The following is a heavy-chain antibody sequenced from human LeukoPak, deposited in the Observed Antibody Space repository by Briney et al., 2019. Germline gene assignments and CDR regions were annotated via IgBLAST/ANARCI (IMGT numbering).Heavy chain of an antibody. D-gene: IGHD3-3*01. CDR3: ARVETQDYDFWSGYGDWFDP. Sequence: SETLSLTCTVSGGSISSGGYYWSWIRQRPGKGLEWIGYIYYSGSTYYNPSLKSRVTISVDTSKNQFSLKLSSVTAADTAVYYCARVETQDYDFWSGYGDWFDPWGQGTLVTVSP. CDR1: GGSISSGGYY. J-gene: IGHJ5*02. CDR2: IYYSGST. V-gene: IGHV4-31*03.